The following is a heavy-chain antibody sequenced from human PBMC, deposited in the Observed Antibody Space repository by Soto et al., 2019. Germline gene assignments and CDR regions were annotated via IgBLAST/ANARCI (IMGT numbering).Heavy chain of an antibody. CDR2: ISAYNGNT. J-gene: IGHJ4*01. V-gene: IGHV1-18*04. CDR3: ARDLSYGDFDY. Sequence: SVMAYSKALFYIFASSGINWVRKAPGQGLEWMGWISAYNGNTKYAQKLQGRVTMTTDTSTSTAYIELRSLRSEDTAVYYCARDLSYGDFDYWGQ. CDR1: FYIFASSG. D-gene: IGHD4-17*01.